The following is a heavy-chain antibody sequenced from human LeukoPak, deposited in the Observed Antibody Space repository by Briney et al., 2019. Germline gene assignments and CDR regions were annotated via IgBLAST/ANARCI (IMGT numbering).Heavy chain of an antibody. J-gene: IGHJ3*02. CDR2: ISSRGDSI. V-gene: IGHV3-48*04. D-gene: IGHD3-3*01. CDR1: GFTFSSYS. CDR3: ARDPERITIFGVVLRAFDI. Sequence: PGGSLRLSCAASGFTFSSYSMSWIRQAPGKGLEWISYISSRGDSIQYADSVKGQFTISRDNAKNSLYLQMNSLRAEDTALYYCARDPERITIFGVVLRAFDIWGQGTMVTVSS.